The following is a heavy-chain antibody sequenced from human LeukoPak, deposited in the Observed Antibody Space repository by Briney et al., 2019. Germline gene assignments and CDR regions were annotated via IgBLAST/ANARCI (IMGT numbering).Heavy chain of an antibody. CDR2: IMPMFGKA. V-gene: IGHV1-69*06. Sequence: SVKVSCKASGGTFSSYDISWVRQVPGQGLEWMGGIMPMFGKANYAQKFQGRVTTTADKATSTAYMELSSLRSEDTAVYYCAGGRTDIVVVPATLRNYYFDYWGQGTLVTVSS. CDR3: AGGRTDIVVVPATLRNYYFDY. J-gene: IGHJ4*02. D-gene: IGHD2-2*01. CDR1: GGTFSSYD.